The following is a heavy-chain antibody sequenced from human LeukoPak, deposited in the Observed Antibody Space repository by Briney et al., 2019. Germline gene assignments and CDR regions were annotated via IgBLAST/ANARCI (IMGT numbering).Heavy chain of an antibody. CDR3: AGSGVVIPSTIDHFAMDV. CDR2: ISSSGSRI. J-gene: IGHJ6*02. Sequence: GSLRLSCAASGFIFSDYYMSWIRQAPGKGLEWVSYISSSGSRIYYADSVKGRFTISRDNAKNLLFLQMDSLRAEDTAVYYCAGSGVVIPSTIDHFAMDVWGQGTTVTVSS. CDR1: GFIFSDYY. V-gene: IGHV3-11*01. D-gene: IGHD2/OR15-2a*01.